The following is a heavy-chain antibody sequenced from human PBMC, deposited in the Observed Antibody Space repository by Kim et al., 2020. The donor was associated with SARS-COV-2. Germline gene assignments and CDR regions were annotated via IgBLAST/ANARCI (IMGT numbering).Heavy chain of an antibody. V-gene: IGHV1-18*01. D-gene: IGHD3-22*01. J-gene: IGHJ4*02. CDR3: ARVFYDSSGPSGGGFDY. Sequence: QGRVTMTTDTSTSTAYMELRSLRSDDTAVYYCARVFYDSSGPSGGGFDYWGQGTLVTVSS.